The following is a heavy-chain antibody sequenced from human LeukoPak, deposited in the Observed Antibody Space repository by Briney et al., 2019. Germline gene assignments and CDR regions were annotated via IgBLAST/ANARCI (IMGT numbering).Heavy chain of an antibody. V-gene: IGHV3-15*01. CDR3: TTGNWGSFSY. CDR1: GFTFSTYS. D-gene: IGHD7-27*01. Sequence: GGSLRLSCAASGFTFSTYSMNWVRQAPGKGLEWVGRIKSKTDGGTTDYAAPVKGRFTISRDDPRHTLYLQVNSLKTEDTAVYYCTTGNWGSFSYWGQGTLVTVSS. CDR2: IKSKTDGGTT. J-gene: IGHJ4*02.